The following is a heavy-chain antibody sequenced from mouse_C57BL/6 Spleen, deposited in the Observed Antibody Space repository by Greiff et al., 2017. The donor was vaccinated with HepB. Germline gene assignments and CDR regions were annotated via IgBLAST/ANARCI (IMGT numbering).Heavy chain of an antibody. CDR1: GYTFTSYW. D-gene: IGHD1-1*01. CDR2: IHPSDSDT. V-gene: IGHV1-74*01. Sequence: QVQLKQPGAELVKPGASVKVSCKASGYTFTSYWMHWVKQRPGQGLEWIGRIHPSDSDTNYNQKFKGKATLTVDKSSSTAYMQLSSLTSEDSAVYYCAIPNYYGSSFHWYFDVWGTGTTVTVSS. J-gene: IGHJ1*03. CDR3: AIPNYYGSSFHWYFDV.